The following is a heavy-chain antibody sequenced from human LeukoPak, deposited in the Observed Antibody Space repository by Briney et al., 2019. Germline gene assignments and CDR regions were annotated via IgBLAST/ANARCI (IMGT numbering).Heavy chain of an antibody. V-gene: IGHV5-51*01. D-gene: IGHD5-24*01. J-gene: IGHJ4*02. CDR3: ARRRDGYNSGEFDY. CDR1: GYSLTSYW. CDR2: IYPGDSDT. Sequence: GESLKISWKGSGYSLTSYWIGWVRQMPGKGLEWVVIIYPGDSDTRYSPSFQGQLTISAEKSISTVYLQWSSLKASDTAMYYCARRRDGYNSGEFDYWGQGTLVTVSS.